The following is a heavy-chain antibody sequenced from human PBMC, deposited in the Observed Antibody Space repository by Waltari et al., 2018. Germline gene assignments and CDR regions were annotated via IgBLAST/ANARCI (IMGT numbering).Heavy chain of an antibody. D-gene: IGHD2-2*01. CDR3: ARDEYCSSTSCYQSDWYFDL. Sequence: QVQLQESGPGLVKPSQTLSLTCTVSGGSISSGGYYWRWIRQPPGKGLEWIGYIYYSGSPTHHPPLKSRVTISVDTSKNRFSLRLSSVTAADTAVYYCARDEYCSSTSCYQSDWYFDLWGRGTLVTVSS. J-gene: IGHJ2*01. V-gene: IGHV4-31*03. CDR2: IYYSGSP. CDR1: GGSISSGGYY.